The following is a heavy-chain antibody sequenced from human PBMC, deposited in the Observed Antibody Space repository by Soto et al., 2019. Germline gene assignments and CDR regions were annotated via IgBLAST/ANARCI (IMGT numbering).Heavy chain of an antibody. J-gene: IGHJ5*02. CDR3: ARNSPARSSWWFDP. CDR1: GGSISGYY. V-gene: IGHV4-59*01. CDR2: IYYSGST. Sequence: PSETLSLTCTVSGGSISGYYWSWIRQPPGKGLEWIGYIYYSGSTNYNPSLKSRVTISVDTSKNQFSLKLSSVTAADTGVYYCARNSPARSSWWFDPWGQGTLVTVSS.